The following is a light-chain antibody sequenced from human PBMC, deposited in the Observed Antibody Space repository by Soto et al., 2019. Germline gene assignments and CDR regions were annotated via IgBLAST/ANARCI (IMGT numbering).Light chain of an antibody. J-gene: IGKJ1*01. V-gene: IGKV3-20*01. Sequence: EIVLSQSPGTLSLSPGKRATLSCRASQSVSSSYLAWYQQKPGQAPRLLIYGASSRATGIPDRFSGSGSGTDFTLTISRLEPEDVAVYYCQQYGSSRTFGQGTKV. CDR2: GAS. CDR3: QQYGSSRT. CDR1: QSVSSSY.